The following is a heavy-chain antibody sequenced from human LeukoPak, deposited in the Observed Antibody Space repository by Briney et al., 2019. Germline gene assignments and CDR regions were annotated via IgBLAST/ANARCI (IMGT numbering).Heavy chain of an antibody. J-gene: IGHJ6*03. CDR3: ARSTMVRGVVVTNYYYYYMDV. CDR2: ISYDGSNK. CDR1: GLTFSSYA. V-gene: IGHV3-30*04. Sequence: GGSLRLSCAASGLTFSSYAMHWVRQAPGKGLEWVAVISYDGSNKYYADSVKGRFTISRDNSKNTLYLQMNSLRAEDTAVYYCARSTMVRGVVVTNYYYYYMDVWGKGTTVTVSS. D-gene: IGHD3-10*01.